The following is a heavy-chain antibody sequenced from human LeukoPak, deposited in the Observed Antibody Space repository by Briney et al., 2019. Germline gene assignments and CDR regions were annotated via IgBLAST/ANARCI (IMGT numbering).Heavy chain of an antibody. CDR1: GGSISSYY. CDR2: IYYSGST. V-gene: IGHV4-59*12. J-gene: IGHJ6*02. D-gene: IGHD2-15*01. CDR3: ARGYIGGGMDV. Sequence: PSETLSLTCTVSGGSISSYYWSWIRQPPGKGLEWIGYIYYSGSTNYNPSLKSRVTISVDTSKNQFSLKLSSVTAADTAVYYCARGYIGGGMDVWGQGTTVTVSS.